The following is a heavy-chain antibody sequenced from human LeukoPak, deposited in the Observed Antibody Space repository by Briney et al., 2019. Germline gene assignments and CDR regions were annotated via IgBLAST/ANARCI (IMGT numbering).Heavy chain of an antibody. D-gene: IGHD2-21*02. CDR2: ISSSSSYI. CDR3: AREERNCGGDCYQH. Sequence: PGGSLRLSCAASGFTFSSYSMNWVRQAPGKGLEWVSSISSSSSYIYYADSVKGRFTISRDDAKNSLYLQMNSLRAEDTAVYYCAREERNCGGDCYQHWGQGTLVTVSS. CDR1: GFTFSSYS. V-gene: IGHV3-21*01. J-gene: IGHJ4*02.